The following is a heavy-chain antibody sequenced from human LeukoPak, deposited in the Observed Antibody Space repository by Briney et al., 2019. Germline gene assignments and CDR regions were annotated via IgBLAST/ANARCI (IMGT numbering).Heavy chain of an antibody. CDR3: ARDIRGNYFDS. Sequence: GGSLRLSCVASGFIFDDSLMHWVRQAPGKGLEWISLISRDGSTPYYTDSVKGRFTISRDNSKNSLFLQMNSLTPEDTAVYYCARDIRGNYFDSWGQGTLVTVSS. CDR2: ISRDGSTP. D-gene: IGHD3-16*01. J-gene: IGHJ4*02. CDR1: GFIFDDSL. V-gene: IGHV3-43*01.